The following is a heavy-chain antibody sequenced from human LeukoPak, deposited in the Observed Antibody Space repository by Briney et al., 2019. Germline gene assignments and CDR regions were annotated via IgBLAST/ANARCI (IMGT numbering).Heavy chain of an antibody. Sequence: GGSLRLSCAASGFTFSSYSMNWVRQAPGKGLEWVSYISSSSSTIYYADSVKGRFTISRDNAKNSLYLQMNSLRAEDTAVYYCARDLVWEEWKLRFVFDYWGQGTLVTVSS. CDR3: ARDLVWEEWKLRFVFDY. V-gene: IGHV3-48*01. D-gene: IGHD1-26*01. CDR2: ISSSSSTI. J-gene: IGHJ4*02. CDR1: GFTFSSYS.